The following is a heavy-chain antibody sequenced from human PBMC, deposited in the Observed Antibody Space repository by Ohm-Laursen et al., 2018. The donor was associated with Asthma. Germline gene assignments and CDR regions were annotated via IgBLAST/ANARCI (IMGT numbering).Heavy chain of an antibody. CDR1: GFTFSSYA. J-gene: IGHJ4*02. CDR3: VKDLGRWGTMVRGVIGTPLGNY. Sequence: SLRLSCSASGFTFSSYAMSWVRQAPGKGLEWVSAISGSGGSTYYADSVKGRFTISRDNSKNTLYLQMSSLRAEDTAVYYCVKDLGRWGTMVRGVIGTPLGNYWGQGTLVTVSS. V-gene: IGHV3-23*01. CDR2: ISGSGGST. D-gene: IGHD3-10*01.